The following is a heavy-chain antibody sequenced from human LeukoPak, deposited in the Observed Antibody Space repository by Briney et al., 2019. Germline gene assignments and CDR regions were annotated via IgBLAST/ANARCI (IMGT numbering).Heavy chain of an antibody. CDR2: AYYSGTT. D-gene: IGHD3-22*01. V-gene: IGHV4-39*02. CDR3: ARGPYYYDSSGIPFDY. J-gene: IGHJ4*02. Sequence: WVRQPPGKGLEWIGGAYYSGTTYYSPSLKSRVTISVDTSRNHFSLNLNSVTAADTAVYYCARGPYYYDSSGIPFDYWGQGTLVTVSS.